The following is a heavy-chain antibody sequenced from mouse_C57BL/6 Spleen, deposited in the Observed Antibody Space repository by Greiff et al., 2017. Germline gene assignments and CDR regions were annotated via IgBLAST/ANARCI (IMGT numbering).Heavy chain of an antibody. V-gene: IGHV1-64*01. Sequence: QVQLQQPGAELVKPGASVKLSCKASGYTFTSYWMHWVKQRPGQGLEWIGMIHPNSGSTNYNEKFKSKATLTVDKSSSTAYMQLSRLTSEDSAVYYCARPIYDGYYVFAYWGQGTLVTVSA. CDR3: ARPIYDGYYVFAY. J-gene: IGHJ3*01. D-gene: IGHD2-3*01. CDR2: IHPNSGST. CDR1: GYTFTSYW.